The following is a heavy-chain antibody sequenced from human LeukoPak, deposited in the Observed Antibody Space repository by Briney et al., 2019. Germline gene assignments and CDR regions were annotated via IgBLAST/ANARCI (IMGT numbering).Heavy chain of an antibody. Sequence: ASVKVSCKASGYTFTIYGISWVRQAPEQGLEWMGWISAYNGNTNYAQKLQGRVTMTTDTSTSTAYMELRSLRSDDTAVYYCAREQQLVPYYYYGMDVWGQGTTVTVSS. CDR2: ISAYNGNT. CDR3: AREQQLVPYYYYGMDV. J-gene: IGHJ6*02. V-gene: IGHV1-18*01. D-gene: IGHD6-13*01. CDR1: GYTFTIYG.